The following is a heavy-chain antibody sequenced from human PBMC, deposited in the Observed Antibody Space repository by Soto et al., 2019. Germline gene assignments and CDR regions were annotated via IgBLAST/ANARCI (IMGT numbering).Heavy chain of an antibody. J-gene: IGHJ4*02. D-gene: IGHD2-15*01. CDR3: ARGHHSPLSGGSVLFDY. Sequence: QVQLQQWGAGLLKPSETLSLTCAVYGGSFSGYYWSWIRQPPGKGLEWIGEINHSGSTNYNPSLKSRLTISVDTSKTQFSLKLSSVTAADTAVYYCARGHHSPLSGGSVLFDYWGQGTLVTVSS. CDR2: INHSGST. V-gene: IGHV4-34*01. CDR1: GGSFSGYY.